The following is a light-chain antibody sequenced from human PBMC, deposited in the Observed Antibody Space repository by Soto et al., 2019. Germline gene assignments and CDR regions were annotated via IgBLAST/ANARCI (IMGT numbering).Light chain of an antibody. CDR2: GAS. Sequence: EVVLTQSPGILSLSPGERASLSCRASQSVSSAYLAWYQHKPGQAPRLLIFGASYRATGIPDRFSGSGSGTYFTLSISRVEAEDVGVYYCMQALQTPPHTFGQGTKLEIK. CDR3: MQALQTPPHT. CDR1: QSVSSAY. J-gene: IGKJ2*01. V-gene: IGKV3-20*01.